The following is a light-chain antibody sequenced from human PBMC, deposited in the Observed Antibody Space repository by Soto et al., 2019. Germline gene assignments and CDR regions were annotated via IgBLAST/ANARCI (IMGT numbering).Light chain of an antibody. V-gene: IGKV3-20*01. Sequence: EIVLTQSPGTLSLSPGERATLSCRASQSVSSSYLAWYQQKPGQAPRLLIFGASNRATGIPDSFSGSGSGKDFTLTISRLEPEDFEVYYCQQYDGSLWTFGQGTKVEIK. CDR3: QQYDGSLWT. CDR1: QSVSSSY. J-gene: IGKJ1*01. CDR2: GAS.